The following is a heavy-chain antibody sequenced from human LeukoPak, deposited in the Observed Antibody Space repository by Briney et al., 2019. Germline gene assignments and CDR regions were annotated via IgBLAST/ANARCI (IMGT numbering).Heavy chain of an antibody. CDR1: GFTFSSYW. J-gene: IGHJ3*02. Sequence: GGSLRLSCAASGFTFSSYWMSWVRQAPGKGLEWVSYISSSSSTIYYADSVKGRFTISRDNAKNSLYLQMNSLRAEDTAVYYCARELGGGYDPRARAFDIWGQGTMVTVSS. CDR2: ISSSSSTI. V-gene: IGHV3-48*01. D-gene: IGHD5-12*01. CDR3: ARELGGGYDPRARAFDI.